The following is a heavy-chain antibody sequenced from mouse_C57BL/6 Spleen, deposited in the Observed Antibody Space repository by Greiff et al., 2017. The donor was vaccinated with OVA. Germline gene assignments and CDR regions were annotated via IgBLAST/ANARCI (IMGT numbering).Heavy chain of an antibody. CDR3: AFITTVVEGFDY. Sequence: VKLQQPGAELVKPGASVKMSCKASGYTFTSYWITWVKQRPGQGLEWIGDIYPGSGSTNYNEKFKSKATLTVDTSSSTAYMQLSSLTSEDSAVYYCAFITTVVEGFDYWGQGTTLTVSS. CDR1: GYTFTSYW. J-gene: IGHJ2*01. CDR2: IYPGSGST. V-gene: IGHV1-55*01. D-gene: IGHD1-1*01.